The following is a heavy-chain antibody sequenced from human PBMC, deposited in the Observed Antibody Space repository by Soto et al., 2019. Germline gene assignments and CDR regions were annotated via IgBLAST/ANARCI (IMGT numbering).Heavy chain of an antibody. CDR1: GYTFTSYG. CDR2: ISAYNGNT. J-gene: IGHJ4*02. V-gene: IGHV1-18*01. D-gene: IGHD2-15*01. CDR3: AGRTYCSGGSCYPFDY. Sequence: GASVKVSCKASGYTFTSYGISWVRQAPGQGLEWMGWISAYNGNTNYAQKLQGRVTMTTDTSTSTAYMERRSLRSDDTAVYYCAGRTYCSGGSCYPFDYWGQGTLVTVSS.